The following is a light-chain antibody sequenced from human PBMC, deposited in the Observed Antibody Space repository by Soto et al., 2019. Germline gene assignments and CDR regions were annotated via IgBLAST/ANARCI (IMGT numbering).Light chain of an antibody. Sequence: QSALTQPASVSGSPGQSITISCTGTSSDVGGYNYVSWYQQHPGKAPKLMIYDVSNRPSGVSNRFSGFKSGNTASLTISGLQAVDEADYYCSSYTSSSTLVVFGGGTKLTVL. J-gene: IGLJ2*01. CDR2: DVS. V-gene: IGLV2-14*01. CDR3: SSYTSSSTLVV. CDR1: SSDVGGYNY.